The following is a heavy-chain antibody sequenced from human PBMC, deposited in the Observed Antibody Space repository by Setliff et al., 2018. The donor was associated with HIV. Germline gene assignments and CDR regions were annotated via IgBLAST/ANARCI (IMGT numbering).Heavy chain of an antibody. CDR1: GYSFANYW. CDR3: ARRGVPQQIDLDS. V-gene: IGHV5-51*01. J-gene: IGHJ5*01. D-gene: IGHD3-10*01. Sequence: GESLKISCKASGYSFANYWVGWVRQMPGKGLEWMGLIYPGDSETRYNPSFQGQVSISADKSINTAYLQWSSLKASDTAMYYCARRGVPQQIDLDSWGHGTLVTVS. CDR2: IYPGDSET.